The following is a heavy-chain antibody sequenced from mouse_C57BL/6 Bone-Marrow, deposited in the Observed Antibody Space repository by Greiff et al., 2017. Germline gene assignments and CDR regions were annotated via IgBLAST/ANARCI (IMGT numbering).Heavy chain of an antibody. V-gene: IGHV1-59*01. J-gene: IGHJ4*01. CDR2: IDPSDSYT. Sequence: VQLQQPGAELVRPGTSVKLSCKASGYTFTSYWMHWVKQRPGQGLEWIGVIDPSDSYTKYNQKFKGKATLTVDTSSSTAYMQLSSLTSEDSAVYSCARWDYYGSSSYAMEYWGQGTSVTVSS. D-gene: IGHD1-1*01. CDR3: ARWDYYGSSSYAMEY. CDR1: GYTFTSYW.